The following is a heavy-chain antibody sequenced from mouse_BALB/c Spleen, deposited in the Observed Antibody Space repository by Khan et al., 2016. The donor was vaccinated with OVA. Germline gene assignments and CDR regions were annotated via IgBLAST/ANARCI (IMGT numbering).Heavy chain of an antibody. CDR1: GFTFTDYY. D-gene: IGHD4-1*02. Sequence: EVELVESGGGLVQPGGSLRLSCATSGFTFTDYYMTWVRQPPGEALEWLGFIANKADGYRTEYSASVKGRFTISRDSSQNILYLQMTTLRAEDSATYYCARDQVGSYFDYGGQGTTLTVSS. CDR2: IANKADGYRT. V-gene: IGHV7-3*02. CDR3: ARDQVGSYFDY. J-gene: IGHJ2*01.